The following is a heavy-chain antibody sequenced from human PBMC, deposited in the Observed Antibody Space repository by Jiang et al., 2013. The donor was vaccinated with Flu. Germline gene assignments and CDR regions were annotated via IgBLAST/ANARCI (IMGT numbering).Heavy chain of an antibody. D-gene: IGHD3-22*01. CDR2: IYYSGST. V-gene: IGHV4-39*01. Sequence: SISSSSYYWGWIRQPPGKGLEWIGSIYYSGSTYYNPSLKSRVTISVDTSKNQFSLKLSSVTAADTAVYYCARTYYYDSRSYYWGQGTLVTVSS. CDR1: SISSSSYY. CDR3: ARTYYYDSRSYY. J-gene: IGHJ4*02.